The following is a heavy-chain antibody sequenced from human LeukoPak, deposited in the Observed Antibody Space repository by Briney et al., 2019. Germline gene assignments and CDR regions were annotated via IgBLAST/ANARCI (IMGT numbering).Heavy chain of an antibody. V-gene: IGHV3-48*01. J-gene: IGHJ3*02. CDR2: ISSSSSTI. CDR3: ARDLTVVVVAASDHDAFDI. CDR1: GFTFSSYS. D-gene: IGHD2-15*01. Sequence: GGSLRLSCAASGFTFSSYSMNWVRQAPGKALEWVSYISSSSSTIYYADSVKGRFTISRDNAKNSLYLQMNSLRAEDTAVYYCARDLTVVVVAASDHDAFDIWGQGTMVTVSS.